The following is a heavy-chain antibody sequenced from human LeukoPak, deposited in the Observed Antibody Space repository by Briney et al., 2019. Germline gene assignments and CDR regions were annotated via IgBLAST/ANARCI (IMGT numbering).Heavy chain of an antibody. Sequence: EASVKVSCKASGYTFSNYDINWVRQVTGQGLEWMGWMNPDSGNTGYAQRFQGRVTLTRNPSISTAYMEVSSLRSEDTAVYFCARGPTQNYGDFANWARETLVTVSS. CDR2: MNPDSGNT. CDR3: ARGPTQNYGDFAN. CDR1: GYTFSNYD. D-gene: IGHD3-10*01. J-gene: IGHJ4*02. V-gene: IGHV1-8*01.